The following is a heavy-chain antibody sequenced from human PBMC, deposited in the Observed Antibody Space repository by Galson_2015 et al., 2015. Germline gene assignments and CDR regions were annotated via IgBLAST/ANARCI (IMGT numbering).Heavy chain of an antibody. CDR2: IKQDGSEG. CDR3: VRDCGTTTCWDY. CDR1: GFTFRTYW. Sequence: SLRLSCAASGFTFRTYWMTWVRQAPGKGLEWVANIKQDGSEGYYAASVRGRFTISRDNAKNSLYLQMNSLRAEDTAVYYCVRDCGTTTCWDYWGQGTLVTVSS. J-gene: IGHJ4*02. D-gene: IGHD2-2*01. V-gene: IGHV3-7*03.